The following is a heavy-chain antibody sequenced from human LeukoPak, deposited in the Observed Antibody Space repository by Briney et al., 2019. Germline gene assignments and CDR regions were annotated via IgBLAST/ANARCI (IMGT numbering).Heavy chain of an antibody. J-gene: IGHJ5*02. CDR3: AKAGYCSSGTCYYPDH. D-gene: IGHD2-15*01. CDR1: GFTFSNHD. CDR2: ITSSSTYI. Sequence: GGSLRLSCAASGFTFSNHDMSWVRQAPGKGLEWVSSITSSSTYIYYADSVRGRFTISRDNAKNSLYLQMNSLRAEDTAVYYCAKAGYCSSGTCYYPDHWDQGTLVTVSS. V-gene: IGHV3-21*06.